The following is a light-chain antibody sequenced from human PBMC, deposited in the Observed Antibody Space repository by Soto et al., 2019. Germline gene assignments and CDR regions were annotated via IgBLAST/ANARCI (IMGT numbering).Light chain of an antibody. J-gene: IGKJ1*01. V-gene: IGKV1-39*01. CDR3: QQSYSTSTWT. CDR2: AAS. Sequence: DIQMTQSPSSLSASVGDRVTITCRASQSISSYLNWYQQKPGKAPKLLIYAASSLQSGVPSRFSGSGSWTDFTLTISSLQPADFATYYCQQSYSTSTWTFGQGTKVEIK. CDR1: QSISSY.